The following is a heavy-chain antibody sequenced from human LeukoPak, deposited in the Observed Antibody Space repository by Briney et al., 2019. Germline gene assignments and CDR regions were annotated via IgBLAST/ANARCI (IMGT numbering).Heavy chain of an antibody. CDR3: ARFGGDALFAFDI. D-gene: IGHD3-3*01. Sequence: SETLSLTCTVSGGSISSYYWSWIRQPPGKGLEWIGYIYYSGSTNYNPSLKSRVTISVDTSKNQFSLRLTSVTAADTAVYYCARFGGDALFAFDIWGEGTMVTVSS. V-gene: IGHV4-59*01. J-gene: IGHJ3*02. CDR2: IYYSGST. CDR1: GGSISSYY.